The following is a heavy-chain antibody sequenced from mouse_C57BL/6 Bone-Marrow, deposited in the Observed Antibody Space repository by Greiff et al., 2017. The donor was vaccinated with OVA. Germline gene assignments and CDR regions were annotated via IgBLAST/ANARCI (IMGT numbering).Heavy chain of an antibody. CDR1: GFTFSSYA. CDR2: ISDGGSYT. D-gene: IGHD4-1*01. V-gene: IGHV5-4*01. J-gene: IGHJ1*03. CDR3: AKLNWDWYFDV. Sequence: DVQLVESGGGLVKPGGSLKLSCAASGFTFSSYAMSWVRQTPEKRLEWVATISDGGSYTYYPDNVKGRFTISSDNAKNNLYLQMSHLKSEDTAMYYCAKLNWDWYFDVWGTGTTVTVSS.